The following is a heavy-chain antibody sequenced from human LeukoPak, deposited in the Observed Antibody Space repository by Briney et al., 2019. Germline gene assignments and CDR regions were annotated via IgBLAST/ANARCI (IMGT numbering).Heavy chain of an antibody. J-gene: IGHJ6*03. CDR3: ARDGQKYYDFWSGYPYYYYYYMDV. D-gene: IGHD3-3*01. V-gene: IGHV3-7*01. CDR1: GFTFSTYA. CDR2: IKQDGSEK. Sequence: GGSLRLSCAASGFTFSTYAMSWVRQAPGKGLEWVANIKQDGSEKYYVDSEKGRFTISRDNAKNSLYLQMNSLRAEDTAVYYCARDGQKYYDFWSGYPYYYYYYMDVWGKGTTVTVSS.